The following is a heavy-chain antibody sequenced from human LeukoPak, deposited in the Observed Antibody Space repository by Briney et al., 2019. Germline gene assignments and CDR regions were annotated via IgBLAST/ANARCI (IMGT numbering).Heavy chain of an antibody. CDR2: ITSSSYI. CDR1: GFTFSSYN. D-gene: IGHD1-26*01. J-gene: IGHJ6*03. Sequence: GGSLRPSCAASGFTFSSYNMNWVRQAPGKGLEWVSSITSSSYIYYADSVKGRFTISRDNAKNSLYLQMDSLRVEDTAEYYCARDPYSGNYGAYYYYYMDVWGKGTTVTVSS. CDR3: ARDPYSGNYGAYYYYYMDV. V-gene: IGHV3-21*06.